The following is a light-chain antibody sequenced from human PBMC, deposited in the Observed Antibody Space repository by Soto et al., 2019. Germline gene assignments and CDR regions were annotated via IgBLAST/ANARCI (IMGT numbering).Light chain of an antibody. CDR3: QQYDNWPYT. CDR1: QSVSNT. Sequence: EIVMTQSPATLSVSPGERATLSCRASQSVSNTLAWYQQKPGQAPRLLMYGASIRATGIPARFSGGGSGTQFTLTISSLQSEDCAVYDCQQYDNWPYTFGLGTKLEIK. J-gene: IGKJ2*01. CDR2: GAS. V-gene: IGKV3-15*01.